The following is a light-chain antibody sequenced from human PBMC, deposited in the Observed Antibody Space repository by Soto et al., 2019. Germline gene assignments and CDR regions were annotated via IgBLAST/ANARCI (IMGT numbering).Light chain of an antibody. Sequence: EIVLTQSPATLSLSPGERATLSCRASQSVSSYLAWYQQKPGQAPRLLIYDASNRATGIPARFSGSGSGTDFTLTISSLQAEDVAVYYCQQYYSHPPTFGQGTKVEVK. J-gene: IGKJ1*01. V-gene: IGKV3-11*01. CDR1: QSVSSY. CDR3: QQYYSHPPT. CDR2: DAS.